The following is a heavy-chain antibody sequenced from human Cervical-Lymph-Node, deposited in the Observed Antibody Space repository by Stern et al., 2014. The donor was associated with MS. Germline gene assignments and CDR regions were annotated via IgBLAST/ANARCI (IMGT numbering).Heavy chain of an antibody. CDR3: ARRGKMGLSDDYVWAKNPEGYFDY. CDR2: FLPGDSDT. V-gene: IGHV5-51*03. D-gene: IGHD3-16*01. Sequence: EVQLVQSGAEVKKPGESLKISCKGSGYSFTSYSIGWVRQMPGKGLEWMGVFLPGDSDTTYSPSFQGQVTISADKSSNTAYLHLTSLKASDTAMYYCARRGKMGLSDDYVWAKNPEGYFDYWGPGTLVTVSS. J-gene: IGHJ4*02. CDR1: GYSFTSYS.